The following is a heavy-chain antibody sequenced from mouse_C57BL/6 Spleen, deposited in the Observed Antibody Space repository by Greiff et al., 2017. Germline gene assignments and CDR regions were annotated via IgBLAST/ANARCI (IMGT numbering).Heavy chain of an antibody. CDR1: GYTFTSYW. V-gene: IGHV1-64*01. CDR2: IHPNSGST. D-gene: IGHD2-5*01. CDR3: APYYSNYVCAMDY. Sequence: QVQLQQPGAELVKPGASVKLSCKASGYTFTSYWMHWVKQRPGQGLEWIGMIHPNSGSTNYNEKFKSKATLTVDKSSSTAYMQLSSLTSEDSAVYYCAPYYSNYVCAMDYWGQGTSVTVSS. J-gene: IGHJ4*01.